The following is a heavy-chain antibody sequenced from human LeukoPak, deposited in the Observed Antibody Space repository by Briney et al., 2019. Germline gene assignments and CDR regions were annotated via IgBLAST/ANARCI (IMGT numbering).Heavy chain of an antibody. V-gene: IGHV3-48*03. Sequence: GGSLRLSCAASGFTFSSYEMNWVRQAPGKGLEWVSYIKESGNTIYYADSVKGRFTISRDDAKNSVYLQMHSLRAEDTAVYYCARKGSSGWYMGYFDYWGQGALDTVSS. CDR2: IKESGNTI. J-gene: IGHJ4*02. CDR1: GFTFSSYE. D-gene: IGHD6-19*01. CDR3: ARKGSSGWYMGYFDY.